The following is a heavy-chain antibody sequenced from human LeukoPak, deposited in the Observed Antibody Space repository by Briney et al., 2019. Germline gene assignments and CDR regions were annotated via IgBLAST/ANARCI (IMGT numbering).Heavy chain of an antibody. CDR2: ISFDGTNT. CDR3: AKEKGWELLRSYIDF. J-gene: IGHJ4*02. CDR1: GFTFSSYG. D-gene: IGHD1-26*01. Sequence: PGRSLRLSCETSGFTFSSYGMHWVRQAPGKGLQWVAVISFDGTNTDYLDSVKGRFTISRDNSKNTLYLQMNSLTSEDTATYYCAKEKGWELLRSYIDFWGQGTLVTVYS. V-gene: IGHV3-30*18.